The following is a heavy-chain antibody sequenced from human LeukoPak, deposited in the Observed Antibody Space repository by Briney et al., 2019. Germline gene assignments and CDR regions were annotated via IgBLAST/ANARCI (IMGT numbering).Heavy chain of an antibody. CDR2: INPSSGGT. CDR1: GYTFSDYY. V-gene: IGHV1-2*02. Sequence: ASVKVSCKTSGYTFSDYYLHWVRQAPGQGLEWMGWINPSSGGTKYVQKFQVRVTMTRDTSISTGYMELSRLRSDDTAVYYCARPIRGSYVEDAFDMWGQGTMVTVSA. J-gene: IGHJ3*02. CDR3: ARPIRGSYVEDAFDM. D-gene: IGHD1-26*01.